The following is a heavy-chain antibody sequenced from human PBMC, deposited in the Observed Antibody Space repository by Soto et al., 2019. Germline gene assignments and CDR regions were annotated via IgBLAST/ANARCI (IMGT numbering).Heavy chain of an antibody. CDR1: GYSITGYY. D-gene: IGHD6-19*01. J-gene: IGHJ4*02. V-gene: IGHV1-2*02. CDR2: INPNRGAT. CDR3: ARVAVSGTIDY. Sequence: AAVKVSCKASGYSITGYYLDWVRQAPGHGLEWMGWINPNRGATDYAQKFQGRVTMTRDTSINTAYMELSSLTSDDTAVYYCARVAVSGTIDYWGQGTLVTVSS.